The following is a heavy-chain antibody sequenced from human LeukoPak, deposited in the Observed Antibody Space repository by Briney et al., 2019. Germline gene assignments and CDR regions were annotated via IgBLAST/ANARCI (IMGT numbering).Heavy chain of an antibody. Sequence: SETPSLTCIVSGGSISSSSYYWGWIRQPPGKGLEWIGSIYYSGSTYYNPSLKSRVTISVDAAKNQFSLKLSSVTAADTAVYYCASLLEKATILAFDYWGQGTLVSVSS. CDR2: IYYSGST. CDR3: ASLLEKATILAFDY. J-gene: IGHJ4*02. V-gene: IGHV4-39*01. D-gene: IGHD5-24*01. CDR1: GGSISSSSYY.